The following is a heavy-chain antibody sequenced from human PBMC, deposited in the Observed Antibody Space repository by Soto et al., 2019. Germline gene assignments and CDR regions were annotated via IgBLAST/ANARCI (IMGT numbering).Heavy chain of an antibody. CDR1: GVTFSSYA. D-gene: IGHD5-12*01. J-gene: IGHJ3*02. Sequence: EVQLLESGGGLVQPGGSLRLSCAASGVTFSSYAMSWVRQAPGKGLEWVSAISGSGGSTYYADSVKGRFTISRDNSKNTLYLQMNSLRAEDTAVYYCAKDSDIVATIEFEHDAFDIWGQGTMVSVSS. CDR2: ISGSGGST. V-gene: IGHV3-23*01. CDR3: AKDSDIVATIEFEHDAFDI.